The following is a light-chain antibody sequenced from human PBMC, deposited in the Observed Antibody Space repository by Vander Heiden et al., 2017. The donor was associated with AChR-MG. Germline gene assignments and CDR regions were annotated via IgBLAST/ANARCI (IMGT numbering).Light chain of an antibody. CDR1: SSDIGGYTY. V-gene: IGLV2-11*01. CDR2: DVT. J-gene: IGLJ3*02. Sequence: QSALTQPRSVSGSPGQSVTIPCTGTSSDIGGYTYISWYQQHPGKAPKVMIYDVTKRPSGVPDRFSGSKSGNTASLTISGLQAEDEADYYCCSYAGTYTWVFGGGTKLTVL. CDR3: CSYAGTYTWV.